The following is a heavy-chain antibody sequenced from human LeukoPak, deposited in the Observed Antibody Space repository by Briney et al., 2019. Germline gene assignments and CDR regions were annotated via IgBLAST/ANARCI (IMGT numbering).Heavy chain of an antibody. CDR2: IIHSGST. CDR3: ARHRRLRLWFGGDNWFDP. D-gene: IGHD3-10*01. J-gene: IGHJ5*02. Sequence: PSETLSLTCAVYGGSFSGYYWSWIRQPPGKGLEWIGEIIHSGSTNYNPSLKSRVTISVDTSKNQFSLKLSSVTAADTAVYYCARHRRLRLWFGGDNWFDPWGQGTLVTVSS. V-gene: IGHV4-34*12. CDR1: GGSFSGYY.